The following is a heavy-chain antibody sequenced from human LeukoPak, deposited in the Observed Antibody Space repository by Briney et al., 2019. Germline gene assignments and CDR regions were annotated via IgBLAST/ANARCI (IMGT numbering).Heavy chain of an antibody. J-gene: IGHJ5*02. CDR3: AKDAPTMIVGHWFDP. D-gene: IGHD3-22*01. V-gene: IGHV3-30*02. CDR1: GFTFSSYG. Sequence: GGSLRLSCAASGFTFSSYGMHWVRQAPGKGLEWVAFIRYDGSNKYYADSVKGRFTISRDNSKNTLYLQMNSLRAEDTAVYYCAKDAPTMIVGHWFDPWGPGTLVTVSS. CDR2: IRYDGSNK.